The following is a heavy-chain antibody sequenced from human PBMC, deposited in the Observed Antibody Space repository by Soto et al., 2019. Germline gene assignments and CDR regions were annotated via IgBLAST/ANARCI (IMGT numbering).Heavy chain of an antibody. CDR1: GYTFTSYY. V-gene: IGHV1-46*03. Sequence: QVQLVQSGAEVKKPGASVKVSCKASGYTFTSYYMHWVRQAPGQGLEWMGIINPSGGGTSYAQKFKGRVTXXSXTXXSTVYMELSSLRSEDTAVYYCTRGSLTTVTSPIDYWGQGTLVTVSS. CDR3: TRGSLTTVTSPIDY. D-gene: IGHD4-17*01. CDR2: INPSGGGT. J-gene: IGHJ4*02.